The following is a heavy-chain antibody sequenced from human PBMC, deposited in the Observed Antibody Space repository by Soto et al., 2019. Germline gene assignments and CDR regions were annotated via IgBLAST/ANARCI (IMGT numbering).Heavy chain of an antibody. CDR1: GFTFSSYG. Sequence: PGGSLRLSCAASGFTFSSYGMHWVRQAPGKGLEWVAVIWYDGSNKYYADSVKGRFTISRDNSKNTLYLQMNGLRAEDTAVYYCARGTGVAAAGRGVAFDIWGQGTMVTVSS. V-gene: IGHV3-33*01. CDR3: ARGTGVAAAGRGVAFDI. D-gene: IGHD6-13*01. J-gene: IGHJ3*02. CDR2: IWYDGSNK.